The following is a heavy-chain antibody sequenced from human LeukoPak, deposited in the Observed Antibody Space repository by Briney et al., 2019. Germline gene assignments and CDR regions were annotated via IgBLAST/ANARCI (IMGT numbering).Heavy chain of an antibody. J-gene: IGHJ4*02. CDR3: SRGYAYGPNYYFDY. V-gene: IGHV4-59*01. D-gene: IGHD5-18*01. CDR2: IYYTGNT. Sequence: SETLSLTCTFSGGSISNYYWSWIRQPPEKGLEWIGYIYYTGNTDYSPSLKSRVTMSIDTSKNQFSLKLSSVTAADTATYYCSRGYAYGPNYYFDYWGQGTLVTVSS. CDR1: GGSISNYY.